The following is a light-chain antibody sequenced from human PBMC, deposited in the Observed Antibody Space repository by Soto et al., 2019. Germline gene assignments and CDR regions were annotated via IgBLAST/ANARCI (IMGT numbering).Light chain of an antibody. CDR3: SSYTTSTTYV. CDR1: SSDVGAYNH. CDR2: DVS. J-gene: IGLJ1*01. V-gene: IGLV2-14*03. Sequence: QSALTQPASVSGSPGQSITISCTGTSSDVGAYNHVSWYQHHPGKAPKLMIYDVSSRPSGVSNRFSGSKSGNTASLTISGLQAEDETDYYCSSYTTSTTYVFGTGTQLTVL.